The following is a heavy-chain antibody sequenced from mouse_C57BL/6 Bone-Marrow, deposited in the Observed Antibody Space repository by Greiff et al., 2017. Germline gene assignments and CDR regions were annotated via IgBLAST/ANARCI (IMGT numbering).Heavy chain of an antibody. CDR2: INPSSGGT. J-gene: IGHJ3*01. D-gene: IGHD2-4*01. V-gene: IGHV1-53*01. CDR1: GYTFTSYW. Sequence: QVQLQQPGTELVKPGASVKLSCKASGYTFTSYWMHWVKQRPGQGLEWIGNINPSSGGTYYNEKFKSKATLTVDKSSSTAYMQLSSLTSEDSAVYYFARVGLRRGLVAYWGQGTLVTVSA. CDR3: ARVGLRRGLVAY.